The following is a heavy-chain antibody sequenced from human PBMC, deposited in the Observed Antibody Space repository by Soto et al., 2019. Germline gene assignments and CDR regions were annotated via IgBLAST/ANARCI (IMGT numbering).Heavy chain of an antibody. CDR1: GYTFTSYY. J-gene: IGHJ6*02. V-gene: IGHV1-46*01. Sequence: ASVKVSCKASGYTFTSYYMHWVRQAPGQGLGWMGIINPSGGSTSYAQKFQGRVTMTRDTSTSTVYMELSSLRSEDTAVYYCARDSEYSYGLYYYYGMDVWGQGTTVTVSS. CDR2: INPSGGST. D-gene: IGHD5-18*01. CDR3: ARDSEYSYGLYYYYGMDV.